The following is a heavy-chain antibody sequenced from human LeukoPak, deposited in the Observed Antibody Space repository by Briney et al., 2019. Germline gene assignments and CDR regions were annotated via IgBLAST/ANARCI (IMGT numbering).Heavy chain of an antibody. CDR3: ATAVTPADGFDY. D-gene: IGHD2-21*02. CDR2: IYYTGST. CDR1: GGSISSYY. J-gene: IGHJ4*02. V-gene: IGHV4-59*01. Sequence: PSETLSLTCTVSGGSISSYYWSWIRQFPGKGLECIGYIYYTGSTNYNPSLKSRVTISVDTSKNQFSLKLSSVTAADTAVYCCATAVTPADGFDYWGQGTLVTVSS.